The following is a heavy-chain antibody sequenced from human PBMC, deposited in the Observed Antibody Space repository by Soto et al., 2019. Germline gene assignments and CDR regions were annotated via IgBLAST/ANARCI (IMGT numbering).Heavy chain of an antibody. CDR1: GFSLSTTGVA. D-gene: IGHD5-12*01. CDR3: THSTNGYGGTVLLY. CDR2: IYWNDDK. V-gene: IGHV2-5*01. Sequence: QITLKESGPTLVNPTQTLTLTCTFSGFSLSTTGVAVGWIRQPPGKALEWLALIYWNDDKRYSPSLRSRLTITKDTSKNQVVLTMTNMDPVDTATYYCTHSTNGYGGTVLLYWGQGTLVTVSS. J-gene: IGHJ4*02.